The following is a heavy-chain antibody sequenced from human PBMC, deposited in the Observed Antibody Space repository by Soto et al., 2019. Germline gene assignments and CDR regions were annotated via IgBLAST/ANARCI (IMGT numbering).Heavy chain of an antibody. J-gene: IGHJ4*02. D-gene: IGHD2-15*01. Sequence: GSLRLSCAASGLPFSSYAMSWVRQAPGKGLEWVSAISGSGGSTYYADSVKGRFTISRDNSKNKLYLQMNSLRAEDTAVYYCAKAVYCSGGSCPTGYFDYWGQGTLVTVSS. V-gene: IGHV3-23*01. CDR2: ISGSGGST. CDR3: AKAVYCSGGSCPTGYFDY. CDR1: GLPFSSYA.